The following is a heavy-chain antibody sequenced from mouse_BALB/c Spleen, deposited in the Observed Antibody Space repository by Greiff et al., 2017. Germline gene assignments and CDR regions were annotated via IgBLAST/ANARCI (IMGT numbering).Heavy chain of an antibody. D-gene: IGHD1-1*01. CDR3: GGDDGSPFAY. V-gene: IGHV1-37*01. CDR1: GYSFTGSF. J-gene: IGHJ3*01. Sequence: VQLQQSGPELVKPGASVKISCKASGYSFTGSFMNWVKQSHGKSLEWIGRINPYNGDTFYNPKFKGKATLTVDKSSSTAHMELLSLTSEDSAVYYCGGDDGSPFAYWGQGTLVTVSA. CDR2: INPYNGDT.